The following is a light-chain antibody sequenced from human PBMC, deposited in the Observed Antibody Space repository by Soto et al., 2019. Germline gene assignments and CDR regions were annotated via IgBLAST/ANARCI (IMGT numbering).Light chain of an antibody. Sequence: QSALTQPPSASGSPGQSVTISCTGTSSDVGSYNFVSWYQHHPGKVPRLLIYEVSQRPSGVPDRFSGSKSGNTASLTVSGLRPEDEADYYCASYAGTDNLPFGGGTKLTVL. J-gene: IGLJ3*02. CDR2: EVS. V-gene: IGLV2-8*01. CDR3: ASYAGTDNLP. CDR1: SSDVGSYNF.